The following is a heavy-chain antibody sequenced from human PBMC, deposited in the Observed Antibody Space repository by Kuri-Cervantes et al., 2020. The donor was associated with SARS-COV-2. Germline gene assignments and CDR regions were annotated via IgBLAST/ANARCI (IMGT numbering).Heavy chain of an antibody. D-gene: IGHD3-10*01. J-gene: IGHJ4*02. V-gene: IGHV1-2*04. CDR1: GYTFSDYY. Sequence: GGSLRLSCKASGYTFSDYYIHWVRQAPGQGLEWVGWINPNTGGTDYAQKFQGWVTMTRDTSLSTAYMELSRLRSDDTAFYYWARGEGVRGLMVMFRWRGAGPLDSWGQGSPVTVSS. CDR2: INPNTGGT. CDR3: ARGEGVRGLMVMFRWRGAGPLDS.